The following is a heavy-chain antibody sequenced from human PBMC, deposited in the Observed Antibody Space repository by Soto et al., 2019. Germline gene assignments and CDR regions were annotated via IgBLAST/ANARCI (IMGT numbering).Heavy chain of an antibody. Sequence: QVQLVQSGAEGKKPGASVKVSCKASGYTFTSSYIHWVRQAPGQGLEWMGMISPSGGSTTYAQKFRGRVTMTRDTFTNTVYMDLSSLGSEDTAVYYCARVTSPYSSTWTYDYWGQGTLVTVSS. V-gene: IGHV1-46*03. CDR1: GYTFTSSY. D-gene: IGHD6-13*01. CDR2: ISPSGGST. CDR3: ARVTSPYSSTWTYDY. J-gene: IGHJ4*02.